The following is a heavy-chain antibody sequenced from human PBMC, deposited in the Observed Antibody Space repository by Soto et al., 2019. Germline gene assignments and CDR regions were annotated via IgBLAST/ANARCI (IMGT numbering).Heavy chain of an antibody. V-gene: IGHV4-59*01. CDR3: ARVLFGADAFDI. Sequence: QVQLQESGPGLVTPSETLSLTCTVSGGSLNRNFWSWIRQPPGKGLEWMAYISFSGATSYNPSHQRRLTTSLDTSKNQFPLILTSVTAADTAVYYCARVLFGADAFDIWGQGTRVTVSS. CDR1: GGSLNRNF. D-gene: IGHD3-10*01. CDR2: ISFSGAT. J-gene: IGHJ3*02.